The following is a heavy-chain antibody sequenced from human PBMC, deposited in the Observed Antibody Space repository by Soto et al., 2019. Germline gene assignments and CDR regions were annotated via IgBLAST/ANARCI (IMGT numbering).Heavy chain of an antibody. J-gene: IGHJ3*02. CDR1: GFTFSDYY. CDR2: ISSSSSYT. D-gene: IGHD5-18*01. V-gene: IGHV3-11*06. CDR3: ARENYVDTATQDAFDI. Sequence: GGSLRLSCAASGFTFSDYYMSWIRQAPGKGLEWVSYISSSSSYTNYADSVKGRFTISRDNAKNSLYLQMNSLRAEDTAVYYCARENYVDTATQDAFDIWGQGTMVTVSS.